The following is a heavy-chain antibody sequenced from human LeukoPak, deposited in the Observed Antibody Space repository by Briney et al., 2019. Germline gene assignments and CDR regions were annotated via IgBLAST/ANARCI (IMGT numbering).Heavy chain of an antibody. CDR1: GGSFSGYY. CDR3: ARVRGYGAQQRFFQH. CDR2: INHSGST. V-gene: IGHV4-34*01. Sequence: SETLSLTCAVYGGSFSGYYWSWIRQPPGKGLEWIGEINHSGSTNYNPSLKSRVTISVDTSKNQFSLKLSSVTAADTAVYYCARVRGYGAQQRFFQHWGQGTLVTVSS. D-gene: IGHD4-17*01. J-gene: IGHJ1*01.